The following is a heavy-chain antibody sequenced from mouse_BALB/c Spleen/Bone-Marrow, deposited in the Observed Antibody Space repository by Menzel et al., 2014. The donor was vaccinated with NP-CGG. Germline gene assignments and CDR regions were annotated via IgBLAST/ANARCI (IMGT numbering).Heavy chain of an antibody. D-gene: IGHD2-14*01. CDR2: ILPGSDST. V-gene: IGHV1-9*01. CDR1: GYTFSSFW. J-gene: IGHJ2*01. Sequence: QVQLQQPGAELMKPGASVRISCKATGYTFSSFWIEWVKQRPGHGLEWIGEILPGSDSTNYNEKFKGKATFTADTSSNTAYMQLSGLTSEDSAVYYCARGDRYDVRFDYWGQGTTLTVSS. CDR3: ARGDRYDVRFDY.